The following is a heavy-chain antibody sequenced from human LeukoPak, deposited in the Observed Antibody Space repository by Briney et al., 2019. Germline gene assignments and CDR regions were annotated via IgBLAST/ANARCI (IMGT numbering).Heavy chain of an antibody. CDR2: IKSKIDGGTT. CDR3: TTEAFYFDTSGYSPFDH. J-gene: IGHJ4*02. CDR1: GFTFSSYG. Sequence: PGGSLRLSCAASGFTFSSYGMSWVRQAPGRGLEWVGRIKSKIDGGTTDYAAPVKGRFTISRDDSKNTLYLQMNSLKAEDTAVYYCTTEAFYFDTSGYSPFDHWGQGTLVTVSS. D-gene: IGHD3-22*01. V-gene: IGHV3-15*01.